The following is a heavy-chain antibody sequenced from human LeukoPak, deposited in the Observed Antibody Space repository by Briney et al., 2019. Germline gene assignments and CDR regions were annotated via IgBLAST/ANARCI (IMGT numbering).Heavy chain of an antibody. V-gene: IGHV1-2*02. CDR3: AREVLLWFGEYYDY. Sequence: ASVKVSCKASGYTFTSYGISWVRQAPGQGLEWMGWINPNSGGTNYAQKFQGRVTMTRDTSISTAYMELSRLRSDDTAVYYCAREVLLWFGEYYDYWGQGTLVTVSS. CDR2: INPNSGGT. J-gene: IGHJ4*02. D-gene: IGHD3-10*01. CDR1: GYTFTSYG.